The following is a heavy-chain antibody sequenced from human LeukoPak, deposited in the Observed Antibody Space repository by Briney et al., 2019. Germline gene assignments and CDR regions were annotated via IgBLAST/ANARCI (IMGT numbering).Heavy chain of an antibody. D-gene: IGHD6-13*01. CDR2: IIPIFGTA. J-gene: IGHJ6*03. Sequence: SVKVSCKASGGTFSSHAISWVRQAPGQGLEWMGGIIPIFGTADYAQKFQGRVTFTADESASTAYMELSSLRSEDTALYYCARDDRGIAALRNSYFYYMDVWGKGTTVTVSS. V-gene: IGHV1-69*13. CDR1: GGTFSSHA. CDR3: ARDDRGIAALRNSYFYYMDV.